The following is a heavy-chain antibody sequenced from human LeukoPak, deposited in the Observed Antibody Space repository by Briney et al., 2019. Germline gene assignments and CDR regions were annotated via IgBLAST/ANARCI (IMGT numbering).Heavy chain of an antibody. CDR1: GFPFGSYA. CDR2: ITDGADT. Sequence: GGSLRLSCAASGFPFGSYAMTWVRQAPGKGLEPVSVITDGADTYYADSVKGRFTISRDNSQNTVHLQMDNLRADDTAVYYCAKVDYWSPENYLDSWGQGTLVTVSS. CDR3: AKVDYWSPENYLDS. D-gene: IGHD1-1*01. V-gene: IGHV3-23*01. J-gene: IGHJ4*02.